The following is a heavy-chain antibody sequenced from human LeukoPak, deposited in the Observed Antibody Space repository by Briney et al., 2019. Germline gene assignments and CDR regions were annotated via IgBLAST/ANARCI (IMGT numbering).Heavy chain of an antibody. CDR3: AKRNYYDSSGPNAFDI. CDR2: ISGSGGST. Sequence: PGGSLRLSCAATGFTFSSYAMSWVRQAPGKGLEWVSAISGSGGSTYYADSVRGRFTISRDNSKNTLYLQMNSLRAEDTAVYYCAKRNYYDSSGPNAFDIWGQGTMVTVSS. CDR1: GFTFSSYA. J-gene: IGHJ3*02. V-gene: IGHV3-23*01. D-gene: IGHD3-22*01.